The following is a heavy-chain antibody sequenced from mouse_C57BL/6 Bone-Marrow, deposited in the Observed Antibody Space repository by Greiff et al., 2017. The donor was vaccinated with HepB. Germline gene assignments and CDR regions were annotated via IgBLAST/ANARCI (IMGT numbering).Heavy chain of an antibody. CDR1: GFSLTSYG. Sequence: VKLVESGPGLVQPSQSLSITCTVSGFSLTSYGVHWVRQSPGKGLEWLGVICSGGSTDYNAAFISRLSISKDNSKSQVFFKMNSLQADDTAIYYCARDGYYGAYWGQGTLVTVSA. J-gene: IGHJ3*01. CDR3: ARDGYYGAY. CDR2: ICSGGST. V-gene: IGHV2-2*01. D-gene: IGHD2-3*01.